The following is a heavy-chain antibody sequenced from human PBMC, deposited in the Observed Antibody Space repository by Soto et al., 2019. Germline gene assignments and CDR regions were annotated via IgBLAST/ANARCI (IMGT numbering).Heavy chain of an antibody. D-gene: IGHD3-10*01. Sequence: QVQLVQSGAEVKKPGASVKVSCKASGYTFTSYGISSVRQAPGQGLEWMGWISTYNGNTKYAQKLQGRVTMTTDTPTSTAYRELRSLRSDDTAVFYCAREMVRGVGSDYWGQGTLVTVSS. V-gene: IGHV1-18*01. CDR2: ISTYNGNT. CDR3: AREMVRGVGSDY. J-gene: IGHJ4*02. CDR1: GYTFTSYG.